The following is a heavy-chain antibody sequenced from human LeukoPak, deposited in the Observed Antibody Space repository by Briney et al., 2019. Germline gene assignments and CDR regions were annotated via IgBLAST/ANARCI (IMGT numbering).Heavy chain of an antibody. CDR1: GDFLSNSNYY. V-gene: IGHV4-39*01. Sequence: SETLSLTCTVSGDFLSNSNYYWGWIRQPPGKGLEWIGTIYYSGTTYYDPSLKSRVTTSVYTSKNQFSLKLRSVTAADTAVYYCARHIYSGTDGDAFDIWGQGTMVTVSS. CDR2: IYYSGTT. J-gene: IGHJ3*02. CDR3: ARHIYSGTDGDAFDI. D-gene: IGHD1-26*01.